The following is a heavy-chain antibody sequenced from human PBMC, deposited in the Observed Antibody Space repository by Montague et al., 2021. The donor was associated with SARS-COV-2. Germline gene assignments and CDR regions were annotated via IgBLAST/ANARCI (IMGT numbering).Heavy chain of an antibody. D-gene: IGHD3-10*01. CDR1: GFTFSNYE. CDR3: ARDTPYYYGSGSYYEPRRVFDY. J-gene: IGHJ4*02. V-gene: IGHV3-48*03. Sequence: SRRLSCAASGFTFSNYEMSWVRQAPGKGLEWLSYIRSSGSTIYYADSVKGRFTISRDNAKNSLYLQMNSLRAEDTAVYYCARDTPYYYGSGSYYEPRRVFDYWGQGTLVTVSS. CDR2: IRSSGSTI.